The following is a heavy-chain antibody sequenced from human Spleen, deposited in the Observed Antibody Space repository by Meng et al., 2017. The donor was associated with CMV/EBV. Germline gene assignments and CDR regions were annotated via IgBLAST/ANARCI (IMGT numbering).Heavy chain of an antibody. CDR2: IWYDGSNK. CDR3: AKDQSLSNDFWSGNYGMDV. V-gene: IGHV3-33*06. Sequence: GESLKISCAASGFTSFSSYGMHWVRQAPGKGLEWVAVIWYDGSNKYYGDSVKGRFTISRDNSKSTLYLQMTSLRVEDTAVYYCAKDQSLSNDFWSGNYGMDVWGQGTTVTVSS. CDR1: GFTSFSSYG. D-gene: IGHD3-3*01. J-gene: IGHJ6*02.